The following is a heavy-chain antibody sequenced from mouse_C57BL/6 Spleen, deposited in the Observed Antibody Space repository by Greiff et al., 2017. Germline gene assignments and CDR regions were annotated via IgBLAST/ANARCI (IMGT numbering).Heavy chain of an antibody. Sequence: QVQLKQSGAELARPGASVKLSCKASGYTFTSYGISWVKQRTGQGLEWIGEIYPRSGNTYYNEKFKGKATLTADKSSSTAYMELRSLTSEDSAVYFCARKDDYDDNYYAMDYWGQGTSVTVSS. J-gene: IGHJ4*01. CDR1: GYTFTSYG. D-gene: IGHD2-4*01. V-gene: IGHV1-81*01. CDR2: IYPRSGNT. CDR3: ARKDDYDDNYYAMDY.